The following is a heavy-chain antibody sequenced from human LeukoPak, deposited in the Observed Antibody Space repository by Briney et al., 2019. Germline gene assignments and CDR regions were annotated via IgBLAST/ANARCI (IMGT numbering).Heavy chain of an antibody. Sequence: GASVKVSCKASGGSFSTYAFSWVRQAPGPGLEWMGFVIPILGTPTYAQKFQGRVTITADKSTSTAYMELSSLRSEDTAVYYCARVLAVAGDSYYFDYWGQGTLVTVSS. J-gene: IGHJ4*02. V-gene: IGHV1-69*10. CDR3: ARVLAVAGDSYYFDY. D-gene: IGHD6-19*01. CDR2: VIPILGTP. CDR1: GGSFSTYA.